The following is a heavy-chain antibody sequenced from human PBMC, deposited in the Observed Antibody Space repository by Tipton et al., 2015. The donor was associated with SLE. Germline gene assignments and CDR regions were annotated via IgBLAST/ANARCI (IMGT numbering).Heavy chain of an antibody. Sequence: GLVKPSETLSLTCAVYGGSFSGYYWSWIRQPPGKGLEWIGEINHSGSTNYNPSLESRVTISVDTSKKQFSLKLSSVTAADTAVYYCVREAEWHGWFDPWGQGTLVTVSS. V-gene: IGHV4-34*01. CDR2: INHSGST. D-gene: IGHD3-3*01. CDR3: VREAEWHGWFDP. J-gene: IGHJ5*02. CDR1: GGSFSGYY.